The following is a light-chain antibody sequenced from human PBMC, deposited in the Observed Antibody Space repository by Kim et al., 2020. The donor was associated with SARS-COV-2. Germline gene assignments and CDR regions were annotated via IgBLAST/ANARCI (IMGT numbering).Light chain of an antibody. V-gene: IGKV3-20*01. J-gene: IGKJ1*01. CDR3: KHYGDSPGT. CDR2: GIV. CDR1: RRIISDY. Sequence: SQGETEAVSCQASRRIISDYVAWSQHKPGQAPRRLNLGIVIRATGIPDRCSGSGSVTDFTLTIAGVEPEDSAVYYCKHYGDSPGTFGQGTKVDIK.